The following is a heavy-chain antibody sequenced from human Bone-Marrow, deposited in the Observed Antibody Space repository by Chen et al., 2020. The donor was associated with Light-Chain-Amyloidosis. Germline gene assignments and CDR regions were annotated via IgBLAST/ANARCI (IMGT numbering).Heavy chain of an antibody. CDR3: ARGHLNNFDL. CDR1: EFNFNNAA. CDR2: INSSGGST. J-gene: IGHJ2*01. D-gene: IGHD3-3*02. Sequence: EVQLVESGGGLVQPGGSLRLSCAASEFNFNNAAMSWVRQAPGKGLEWVSGINSSGGSTYYIDSVKGRFTISRDNSKNTLYLQMNSLRADDTAVYFCARGHLNNFDLWGRGTLVTVSA. V-gene: IGHV3-23*04.